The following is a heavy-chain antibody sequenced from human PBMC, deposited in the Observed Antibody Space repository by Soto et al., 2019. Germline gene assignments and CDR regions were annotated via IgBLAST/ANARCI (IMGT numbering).Heavy chain of an antibody. V-gene: IGHV1-18*01. CDR2: ISAYNGNT. J-gene: IGHJ5*02. CDR1: GYTFTSYD. Sequence: GASVKVSCKASGYTFTSYDINWVRQATGQGLEWMGWISAYNGNTNYAQKLQGRVTMTTDTSTSTAYMELRGLRSDDTAVYYCARSSGSAYWFDPWGQGTLVTVSS. CDR3: ARSSGSAYWFDP. D-gene: IGHD6-6*01.